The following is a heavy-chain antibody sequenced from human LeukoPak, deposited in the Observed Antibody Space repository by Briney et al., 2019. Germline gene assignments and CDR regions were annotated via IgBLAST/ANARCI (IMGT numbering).Heavy chain of an antibody. D-gene: IGHD2-21*02. CDR1: EFSVGSNY. Sequence: PGGSLRLSCAASEFSVGSNYMTWVRQAPGKGLEWVSLIYSGGSTYYADSVKGRFTISRDNSKNTLYLQMNSLRAEDTAVYYCARAYCGGDCYLDAFDIWGQGTMVTVSS. CDR3: ARAYCGGDCYLDAFDI. J-gene: IGHJ3*02. V-gene: IGHV3-66*01. CDR2: IYSGGST.